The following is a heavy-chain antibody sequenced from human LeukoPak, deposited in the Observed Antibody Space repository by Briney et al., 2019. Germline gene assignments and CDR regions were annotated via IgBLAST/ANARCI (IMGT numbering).Heavy chain of an antibody. CDR1: GFTFSSYG. V-gene: IGHV3-7*05. J-gene: IGHJ4*02. Sequence: GGSLRLSCAASGFTFSSYGMTWVRQAPGKGLEWVANIKHDGEYYVDSVKGRFTISRDNAKNSLYLQMNSLRVDDTAVYYCAKTVTSSGYRLDYWGQGTLVTISS. CDR2: IKHDGE. CDR3: AKTVTSSGYRLDY. D-gene: IGHD3-22*01.